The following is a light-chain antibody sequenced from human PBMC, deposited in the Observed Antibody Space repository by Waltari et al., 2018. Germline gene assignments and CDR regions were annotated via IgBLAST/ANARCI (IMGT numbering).Light chain of an antibody. Sequence: SYELTQPPSVAVSPGQTVRITCSGSTLSKEYTYWYQQKQGQAPILLIYKDTKRPSGIPKRFSVSTSGTTVTLTITGVQAEYEAAYYCQSPSTSGSYHWLFGGGTMVTVL. CDR2: KDT. CDR3: QSPSTSGSYHWL. J-gene: IGLJ3*02. V-gene: IGLV3-25*03. CDR1: TLSKEY.